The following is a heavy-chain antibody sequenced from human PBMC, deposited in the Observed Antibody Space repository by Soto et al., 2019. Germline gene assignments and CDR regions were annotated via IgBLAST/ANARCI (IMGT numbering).Heavy chain of an antibody. Sequence: SLRLSCAASGFTLSSYAMSWVRQAPGKGLEWVSGITGSGGSTYYADSVKGRFTISRDSSKSTLFLQMNSLRAEDTAVYYCAKNYPPAPYYYDSSGSYTDSWGQGTLVTVSS. V-gene: IGHV3-23*01. CDR1: GFTLSSYA. CDR3: AKNYPPAPYYYDSSGSYTDS. J-gene: IGHJ4*02. CDR2: ITGSGGST. D-gene: IGHD3-22*01.